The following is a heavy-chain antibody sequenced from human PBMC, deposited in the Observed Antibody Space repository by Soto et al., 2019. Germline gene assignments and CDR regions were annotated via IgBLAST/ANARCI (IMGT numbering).Heavy chain of an antibody. V-gene: IGHV3-30*18. D-gene: IGHD4-17*01. J-gene: IGHJ3*02. Sequence: QVQLVESGGGVVQPGRSLRLSCAASGFTFSSYGMHWVRQAPGKGLEWVAVISYDGSNKYYADSVKGRFTISRDNSKNTLYLQMNSLRAEDTAVYYCVKHHTEDAFDIWGQGTMVTVSS. CDR1: GFTFSSYG. CDR2: ISYDGSNK. CDR3: VKHHTEDAFDI.